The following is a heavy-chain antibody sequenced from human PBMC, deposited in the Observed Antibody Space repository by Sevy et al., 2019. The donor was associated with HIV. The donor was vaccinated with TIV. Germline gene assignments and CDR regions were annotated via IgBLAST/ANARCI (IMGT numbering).Heavy chain of an antibody. CDR2: ISSSGSTI. CDR1: GFTFSDYY. D-gene: IGHD6-19*01. Sequence: LSLTCAASGFTFSDYYMSWIRQAPGKGLEWVSYISSSGSTIYYADSVKGRFTISRDNAKNSLYLQMNSLRAEDTAVYYCARIAVAGRRGWFDPWGQGTLVTVSS. CDR3: ARIAVAGRRGWFDP. J-gene: IGHJ5*02. V-gene: IGHV3-11*01.